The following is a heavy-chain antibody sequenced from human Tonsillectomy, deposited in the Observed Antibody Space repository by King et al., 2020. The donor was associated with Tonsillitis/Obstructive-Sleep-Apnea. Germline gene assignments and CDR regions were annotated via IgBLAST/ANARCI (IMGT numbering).Heavy chain of an antibody. CDR1: GYSFTSYW. V-gene: IGHV5-51*03. J-gene: IGHJ4*02. Sequence: QLVQSGAEVKKPGESLKISCKGSGYSFTSYWIGWVRQMRGKGLEWMGIIYPGDSDTRYSPSFQGQVTISADKSISTAYLQWSSLKASDTAMYYCARRSSYCGGDCYSVDYWGQGTLVTVSS. CDR3: ARRSSYCGGDCYSVDY. D-gene: IGHD2-21*02. CDR2: IYPGDSDT.